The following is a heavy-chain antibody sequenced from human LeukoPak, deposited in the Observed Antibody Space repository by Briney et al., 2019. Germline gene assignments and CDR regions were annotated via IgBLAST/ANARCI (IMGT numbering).Heavy chain of an antibody. D-gene: IGHD1-26*01. CDR3: ARRRYSGSSQHFDY. CDR1: GFTFSSYW. J-gene: IGHJ4*02. CDR2: IKQDGSEK. Sequence: PGGSLRLSCGASGFTFSSYWMSWVRQAPGKGLEWVANIKQDGSEKYYVDSVKGRFTISRDNAKNSLYLQMNSLRAEDTAVYYCARRRYSGSSQHFDYWGQGTLVTVSS. V-gene: IGHV3-7*01.